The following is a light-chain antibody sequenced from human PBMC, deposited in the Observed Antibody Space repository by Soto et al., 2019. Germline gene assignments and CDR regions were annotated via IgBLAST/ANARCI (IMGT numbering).Light chain of an antibody. CDR1: QSVGTY. V-gene: IGKV3-11*01. CDR2: DAS. J-gene: IGKJ4*01. Sequence: EIVLTQSPATLSLSPGEXATLSCRASQSVGTYLVWYQQKPGQAPRLLIYDASKRAIGIPDRFSGSGSGTDFTLTISSLEPGDSAVYYCQQRRAWPRVFGGGTRME. CDR3: QQRRAWPRV.